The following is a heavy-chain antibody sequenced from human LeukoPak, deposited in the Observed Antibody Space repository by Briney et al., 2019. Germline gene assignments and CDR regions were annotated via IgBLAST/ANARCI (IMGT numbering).Heavy chain of an antibody. V-gene: IGHV1-69*01. CDR3: ARVGYGDYPVAAVDY. Sequence: GASVKVSCKASGGTFSSYAISWVRQAPGRGLEWMGWIIPIFGTANYAQKFQGRVTITADEPTSTAYMELSSLRSEDTAVYYCARVGYGDYPVAAVDYWGQGTLVTVSS. CDR1: GGTFSSYA. J-gene: IGHJ4*02. CDR2: IIPIFGTA. D-gene: IGHD4-17*01.